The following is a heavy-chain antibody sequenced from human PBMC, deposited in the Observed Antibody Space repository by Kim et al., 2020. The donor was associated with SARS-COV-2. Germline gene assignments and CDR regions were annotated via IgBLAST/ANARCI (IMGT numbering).Heavy chain of an antibody. V-gene: IGHV3-21*01. CDR1: GFTFSSYS. J-gene: IGHJ4*02. Sequence: GGSLRLSCAASGFTFSSYSMNWVRQAPGKGLEWVSSISSSSSYIYYADSVKGRFTISRDNAKNSLYLQMNSLRAEDTAVYYFARDGSGYSYGSDFDYWGQGTLVTVSS. CDR3: ARDGSGYSYGSDFDY. D-gene: IGHD5-18*01. CDR2: ISSSSSYI.